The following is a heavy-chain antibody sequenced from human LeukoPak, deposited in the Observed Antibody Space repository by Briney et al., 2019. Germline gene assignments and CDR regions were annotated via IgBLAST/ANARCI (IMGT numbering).Heavy chain of an antibody. V-gene: IGHV3-30-3*01. J-gene: IGHJ4*02. CDR3: ARDFNSFLYYYGSGSYPDY. CDR1: GFTFSSYA. Sequence: GGSLRLSCAASGFTFSSYAMHWVRQAPGKGLEWVAVISYDGSNKYYADSVKGRFTISRDNSKNTLYLQMNSLRAEDTAVYYCARDFNSFLYYYGSGSYPDYWGQGTLVTVSS. CDR2: ISYDGSNK. D-gene: IGHD3-10*01.